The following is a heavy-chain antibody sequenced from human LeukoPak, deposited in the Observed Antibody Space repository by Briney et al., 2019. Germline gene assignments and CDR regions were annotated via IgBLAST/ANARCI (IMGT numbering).Heavy chain of an antibody. CDR2: IKQDGSEK. Sequence: AGSLRLSCAASGFTFNKYYMSWVRQAPGKGLEWVADIKQDGSEKYYVDSVKGRFTISRDNPKNSLYLQMKSLRADDTAVYYCVREGGEYLSGPFDYWGRGTLVTVSS. CDR1: GFTFNKYY. D-gene: IGHD1-26*01. V-gene: IGHV3-7*01. CDR3: VREGGEYLSGPFDY. J-gene: IGHJ4*02.